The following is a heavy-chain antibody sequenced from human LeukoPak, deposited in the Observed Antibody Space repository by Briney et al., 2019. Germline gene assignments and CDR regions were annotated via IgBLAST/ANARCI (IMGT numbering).Heavy chain of an antibody. CDR3: AKGTPTYYYDSSGLDY. D-gene: IGHD3-22*01. J-gene: IGHJ4*02. Sequence: GGSLRLSCAASGFTFSSYAMSWVRQAPGKGLEWVSGISGSVGSTYFADSVKGRFTISRDNSKNTLFLQMNSLRAEDTAVYYCAKGTPTYYYDSSGLDYWGQGTLVTVSS. CDR2: ISGSVGST. V-gene: IGHV3-23*01. CDR1: GFTFSSYA.